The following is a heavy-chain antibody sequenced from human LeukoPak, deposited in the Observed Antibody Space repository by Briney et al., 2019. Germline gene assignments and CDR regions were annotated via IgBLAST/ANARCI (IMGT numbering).Heavy chain of an antibody. CDR1: SGSINGHY. D-gene: IGHD3-10*01. CDR2: ISASGTT. Sequence: SETLSLTCTVSSGSINGHYWSWIRQPAGKGLEWLGRISASGTTKCNLSLRNRVTMSVDTSKNQFALKVKSVTAADTGVYYCARDNYGSGLPDFDYWGQGTLVTVSS. V-gene: IGHV4-4*07. J-gene: IGHJ4*02. CDR3: ARDNYGSGLPDFDY.